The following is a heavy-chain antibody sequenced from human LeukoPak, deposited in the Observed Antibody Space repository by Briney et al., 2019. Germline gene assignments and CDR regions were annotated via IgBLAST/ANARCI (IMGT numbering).Heavy chain of an antibody. J-gene: IGHJ4*02. V-gene: IGHV4-59*01. CDR3: ARGGYRPIDFDY. CDR2: IYYSGST. Sequence: KPSETLALTCTVSGGSISSYYWSWIRQPPGKGLEWIGYIYYSGSTNYNPSLRSRVTISVDTSKNQFSLKLSSVTAADTAVYYCARGGYRPIDFDYWGQGTLVTVSS. D-gene: IGHD3-16*02. CDR1: GGSISSYY.